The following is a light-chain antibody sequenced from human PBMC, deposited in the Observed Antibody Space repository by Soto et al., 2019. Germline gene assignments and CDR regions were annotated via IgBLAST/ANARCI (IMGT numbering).Light chain of an antibody. CDR1: QNIGSYY. CDR2: AAS. V-gene: IGKV1-39*01. J-gene: IGKJ3*01. Sequence: DIQMTQSPSPLSASVGDRVTITCRASQNIGSYYLNWYQQKPGKAPNLLIYAASSLQSWVPSRFSGSGSGADFTLTISSLQPEDFATYYCQQRYSNPHTFGPGTKVDIK. CDR3: QQRYSNPHT.